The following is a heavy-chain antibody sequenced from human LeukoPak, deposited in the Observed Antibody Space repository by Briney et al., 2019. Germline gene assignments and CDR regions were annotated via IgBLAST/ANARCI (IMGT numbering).Heavy chain of an antibody. D-gene: IGHD5-12*01. CDR3: ARANRYDLYFDY. CDR2: IYYSGSS. V-gene: IGHV4-61*01. Sequence: PSETLSLTCTVSGGSISSSSYYWSWIRQPPGKGLEWIGYIYYSGSSNYNPSLKSRVIISGDTSKNQVSLKLSSVTAADTAVYYCARANRYDLYFDYWGQGTLVTVSS. CDR1: GGSISSSSYY. J-gene: IGHJ4*02.